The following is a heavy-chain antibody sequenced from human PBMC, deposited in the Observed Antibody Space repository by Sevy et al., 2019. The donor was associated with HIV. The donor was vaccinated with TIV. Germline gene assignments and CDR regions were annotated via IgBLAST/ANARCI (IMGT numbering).Heavy chain of an antibody. CDR2: ITISGGTT. V-gene: IGHV3-23*01. D-gene: IGHD3-10*01. CDR1: GFTFSNYA. J-gene: IGHJ4*02. CDR3: AKDRVSGTYYTGDFDY. Sequence: GGSLRLSCAAPGFTFSNYAMSWVRQAPGKGLEWVSVITISGGTTYYADSVKGRFTISRDSSKNTLYLQMNSLRAEDTAVYYCAKDRVSGTYYTGDFDYWGQGTLVTVSS.